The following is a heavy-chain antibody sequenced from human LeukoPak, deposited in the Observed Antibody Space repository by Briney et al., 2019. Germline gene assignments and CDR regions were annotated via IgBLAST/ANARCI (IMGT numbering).Heavy chain of an antibody. CDR2: IIPILGIG. Sequence: ASVKVSCKASGGTFSSYAISWVRQAPGQGLEWMGRIIPILGIGNYAQKFQGRVTMTEDTYTDTAYMELSSLRSEDTAVYYCATYSGYAAYWGQGTLVSVSS. CDR3: ATYSGYAAY. D-gene: IGHD5-12*01. V-gene: IGHV1-69*04. CDR1: GGTFSSYA. J-gene: IGHJ4*02.